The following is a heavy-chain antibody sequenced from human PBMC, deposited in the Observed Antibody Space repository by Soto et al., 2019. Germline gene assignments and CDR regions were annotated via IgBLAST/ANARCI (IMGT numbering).Heavy chain of an antibody. Sequence: EVQLVESGGGLVQPGGSLRLSCAASGFTFNSYWMHLVRQAPGKGLVWVSRINPGGRSTNYADSVKGRFTISRDNAKNTRYLQMNSLSAEDTAVYHCARGGLHGSGKHYNDNWGRGTLVTVSS. CDR1: GFTFNSYW. CDR3: ARGGLHGSGKHYNDN. CDR2: INPGGRST. D-gene: IGHD3-10*01. V-gene: IGHV3-74*01. J-gene: IGHJ4*02.